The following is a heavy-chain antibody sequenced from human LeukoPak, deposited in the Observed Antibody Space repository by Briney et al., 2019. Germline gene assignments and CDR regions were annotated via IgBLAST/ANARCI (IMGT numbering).Heavy chain of an antibody. CDR3: ARIWGGYSYAYGFDAFDI. CDR2: IYYSGST. J-gene: IGHJ3*02. Sequence: PETLSLTCTVSGGSISSYYSSWIRQPPGKGLEWIGYIYYSGSTNYNPSLKSRVTISVDTSKNQFSLKLSSVTAADTAVYYCARIWGGYSYAYGFDAFDIWGQGTMVTVSS. V-gene: IGHV4-59*08. D-gene: IGHD5-18*01. CDR1: GGSISSYY.